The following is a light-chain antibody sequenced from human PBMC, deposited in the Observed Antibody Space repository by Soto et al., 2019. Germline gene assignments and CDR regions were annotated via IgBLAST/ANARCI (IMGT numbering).Light chain of an antibody. CDR1: SSDVGGYSY. CDR2: EVN. V-gene: IGLV2-8*01. CDR3: SSYAGSSNV. Sequence: QSVQTQPPSASGSPGQSVAISCTGTSSDVGGYSYVSWYQQHPGKAPKLMIYEVNKRPSGVPDRFSGSKSGNTASLTVSGLQAEDEADYYCSSYAGSSNVFGTGTKVTVL. J-gene: IGLJ1*01.